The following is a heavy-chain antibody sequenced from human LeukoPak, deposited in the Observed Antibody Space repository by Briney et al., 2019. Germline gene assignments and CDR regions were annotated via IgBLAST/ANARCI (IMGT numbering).Heavy chain of an antibody. J-gene: IGHJ4*02. D-gene: IGHD5-24*01. CDR1: GFTFSSYW. V-gene: IGHV3-74*01. Sequence: GGSLRLSCTASGFTFSSYWMHWVRQAPGKGLVWVSRINSDGGSTSYADSVKGRFTISRDNAKNTLYLQMNSLRAENTAVYYCARRIQGMAPYYFDYWGQGTLVTVSS. CDR3: ARRIQGMAPYYFDY. CDR2: INSDGGST.